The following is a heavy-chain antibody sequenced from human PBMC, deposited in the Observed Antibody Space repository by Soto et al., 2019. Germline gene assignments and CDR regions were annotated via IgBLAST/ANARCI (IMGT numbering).Heavy chain of an antibody. V-gene: IGHV3-30*18. CDR1: GFTFSSYG. CDR2: ISYDGSNK. J-gene: IGHJ4*02. CDR3: AKDTHTVGANSFDY. Sequence: QVQLVESGGGVVQPGRSLRLSCAASGFTFSSYGMHWVRQAPGKGLEWVAVISYDGSNKYYADSVKGRFTISRDNSKNTLYLHMNSLRAEDTSVSYCAKDTHTVGANSFDYWGQGTLVTVSS. D-gene: IGHD1-26*01.